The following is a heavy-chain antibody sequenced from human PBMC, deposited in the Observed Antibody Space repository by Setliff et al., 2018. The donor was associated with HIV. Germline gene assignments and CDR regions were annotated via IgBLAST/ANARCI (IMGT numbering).Heavy chain of an antibody. J-gene: IGHJ5*02. D-gene: IGHD3-10*01. V-gene: IGHV4-4*07. CDR3: ARDRSNYGSGSSAYNWFDP. CDR2: IFPSGTT. CDR1: GDSMRDYY. Sequence: SLTCTVSGDSMRDYYWSWLRQPAGKGLEWIGRIFPSGTTDYNPSLKSRVTMSIDTSKDQFSLNLKSVTAADTAAYFCARDRSNYGSGSSAYNWFDPWGQGNQVTVSS.